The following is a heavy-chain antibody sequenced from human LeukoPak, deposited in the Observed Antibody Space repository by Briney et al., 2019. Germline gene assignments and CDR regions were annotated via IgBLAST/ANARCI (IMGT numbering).Heavy chain of an antibody. CDR2: IRQDGSEN. V-gene: IGHV3-7*01. D-gene: IGHD6-13*01. J-gene: IGHJ4*02. CDR1: GFTLGSYW. CDR3: ARGHHHYGSSWYLDY. Sequence: GGSLRLSCAASGFTLGSYWMSWVRQAPGKGLEWVANIRQDGSENHSVDSVKGRFTISRDNAKNSLYLQMNSLRAEDTAVYYCARGHHHYGSSWYLDYWGQGTLVTVSS.